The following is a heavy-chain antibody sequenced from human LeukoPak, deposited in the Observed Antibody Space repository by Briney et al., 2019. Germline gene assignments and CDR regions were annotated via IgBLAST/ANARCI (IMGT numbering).Heavy chain of an antibody. D-gene: IGHD6-13*01. CDR1: GGSISSLY. J-gene: IGHJ3*02. V-gene: IGHV4-59*08. Sequence: SETLSLTCTVSGGSISSLYWSWIRQPPGRGLEWIGDIYYTGSTNYNPSLKSRVTISVDTSKNQFSLKLSSVTAADTAVYYCARGIIAAAEEGAFDIWGQGTMVTVSS. CDR2: IYYTGST. CDR3: ARGIIAAAEEGAFDI.